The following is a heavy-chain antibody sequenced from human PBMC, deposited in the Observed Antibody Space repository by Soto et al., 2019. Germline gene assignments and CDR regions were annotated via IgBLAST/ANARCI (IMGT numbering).Heavy chain of an antibody. V-gene: IGHV3-30*18. Sequence: QVQLVESGGGVVQPGRSLRLSCAASGFTFSSYGMHWVRQAPGKGLEWVAVISYDGSNKYYADSVKGRFTISRDNSENTLYLQMNSLRAEDTAVYYCAKDHYYDSSGYYLDTCFDYWGQGTLVTVSS. D-gene: IGHD3-22*01. CDR1: GFTFSSYG. CDR3: AKDHYYDSSGYYLDTCFDY. J-gene: IGHJ4*02. CDR2: ISYDGSNK.